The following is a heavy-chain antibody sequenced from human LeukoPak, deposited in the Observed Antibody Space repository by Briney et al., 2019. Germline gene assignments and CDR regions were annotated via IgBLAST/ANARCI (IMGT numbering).Heavy chain of an antibody. CDR1: GGSISSYY. CDR2: IYTSGST. J-gene: IGHJ5*02. V-gene: IGHV4-4*07. Sequence: SETLSLTCTVSGGSISSYYWSWIRQPAGKGLEWIGRIYTSGSTNYNPSLKSRVTMSVDTSKNQFSLKLSSVTAADTAVYYCARGLPDSSQGWFDPWGQGTLVTVSS. CDR3: ARGLPDSSQGWFDP. D-gene: IGHD3-22*01.